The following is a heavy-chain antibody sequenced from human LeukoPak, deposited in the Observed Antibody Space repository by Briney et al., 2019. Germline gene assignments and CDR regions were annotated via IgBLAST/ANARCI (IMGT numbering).Heavy chain of an antibody. CDR2: IYWDDDK. CDR3: AHSEGFDY. Sequence: SGPTLVKPTQTLTLTRTFSGFSLSTSGVGVGWIRQPPGKALEWLALIYWDDDKRYNSSLKSRLTITKDTSKNQVVLIMTNMDPTDTGTYYCAHSEGFDYWGQGTLVTVSS. J-gene: IGHJ4*02. V-gene: IGHV2-5*02. CDR1: GFSLSTSGVG.